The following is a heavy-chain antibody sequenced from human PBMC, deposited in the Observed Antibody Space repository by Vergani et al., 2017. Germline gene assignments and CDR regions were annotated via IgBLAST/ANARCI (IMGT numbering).Heavy chain of an antibody. CDR1: GLTFSDSA. V-gene: IGHV3-73*02. D-gene: IGHD3/OR15-3a*01. J-gene: IGHJ6*04. CDR3: FYDFWAGYDSGDV. CDR2: IRDKAYNYAT. Sequence: EVQLVESGGGLVQPGGSLKLSCATSGLTFSDSAIRWVRQTSGKGLEWIGRIRDKAYNYATVYAVSVKGRFTISRDDSKKTAYLQMNGLTTEDTAVYYCFYDFWAGYDSGDVWGKGTTVTVSS.